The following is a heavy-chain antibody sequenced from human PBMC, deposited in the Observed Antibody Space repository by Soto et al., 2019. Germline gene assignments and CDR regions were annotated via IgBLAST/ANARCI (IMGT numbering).Heavy chain of an antibody. Sequence: QVQLQESGPGLVKPSETLSLTCTVSGGSISSYYWSWIRQPPGKGLEWIGYIYFTGSTNYNPSLKSRVTISVDTSKIQCSLKLSSVTAADTAVYYCARGREYYDSSGYHYYFDYWGQGTLVTVSS. V-gene: IGHV4-59*01. CDR1: GGSISSYY. CDR2: IYFTGST. CDR3: ARGREYYDSSGYHYYFDY. D-gene: IGHD3-22*01. J-gene: IGHJ4*02.